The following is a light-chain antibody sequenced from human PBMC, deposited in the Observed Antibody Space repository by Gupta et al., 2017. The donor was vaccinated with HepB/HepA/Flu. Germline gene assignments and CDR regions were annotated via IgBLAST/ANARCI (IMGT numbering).Light chain of an antibody. CDR3: SAFTSTSALAV. CDR2: AVS. Sequence: QSALTQPASVAGSPGKSISISGTGTSSDVSWYQQHPGKAPKLMIYAVSNRPSRISYRFSGSKSGDTASLTISGLQAEDEADYYCSAFTSTSALAVFGGGTKLTVL. J-gene: IGLJ3*02. CDR1: SSDV. V-gene: IGLV2-14*01.